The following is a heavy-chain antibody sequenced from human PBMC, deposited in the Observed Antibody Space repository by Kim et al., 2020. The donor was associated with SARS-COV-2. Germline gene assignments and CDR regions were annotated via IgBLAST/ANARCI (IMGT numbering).Heavy chain of an antibody. CDR1: GGSFSGYY. CDR2: INHSGST. V-gene: IGHV4-34*01. J-gene: IGHJ3*02. Sequence: SETLSLTCAVYGGSFSGYYWSWIRQPPGKGLEWIGEINHSGSTNYNPSLKSRVTISVDTSKNQFSLKLSSVTAADTAVYYCARGGVVVAATHDAFDIWGQGTMVTVSS. D-gene: IGHD2-15*01. CDR3: ARGGVVVAATHDAFDI.